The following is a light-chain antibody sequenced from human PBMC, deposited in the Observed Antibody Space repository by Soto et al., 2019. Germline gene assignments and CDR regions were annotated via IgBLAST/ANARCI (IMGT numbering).Light chain of an antibody. Sequence: ASQLTQSNYSLSASVGDSVTITCRASQDIRSALGWYQQKPGKVPKLLIYAASTLQSGVPSRFSGSGSGTDFTLTISSLQPEDFAVYYCQQDVSSPWAFGQGTKVDI. V-gene: IGKV1-6*01. CDR3: QQDVSSPWA. CDR1: QDIRSA. J-gene: IGKJ1*01. CDR2: AAS.